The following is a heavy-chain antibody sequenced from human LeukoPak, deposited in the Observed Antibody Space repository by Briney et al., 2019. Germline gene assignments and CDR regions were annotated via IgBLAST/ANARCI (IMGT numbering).Heavy chain of an antibody. Sequence: GASVKVSCKASGYTFTGYYMHWVRQAPEQGLEWMGGIIPIFGTANYAQKFQGRVTITADESTSTAYMELSSLRSEDTAVYYCAREGFGAGSYLGMDVWGKGTTVTISS. D-gene: IGHD3-10*01. V-gene: IGHV1-69*13. CDR1: GYTFTGYY. CDR2: IIPIFGTA. CDR3: AREGFGAGSYLGMDV. J-gene: IGHJ6*03.